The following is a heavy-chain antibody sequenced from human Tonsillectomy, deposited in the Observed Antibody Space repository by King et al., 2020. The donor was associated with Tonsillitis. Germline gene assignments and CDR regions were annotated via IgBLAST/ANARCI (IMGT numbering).Heavy chain of an antibody. D-gene: IGHD3-22*01. J-gene: IGHJ4*02. CDR1: GFSFSNAW. CDR2: IKSKTDGGTT. Sequence: VQLVESGGNLVKPGGSLRLSCAASGFSFSNAWMNWVRQAPGKGLEWVGRIKSKTDGGTTDYAAPVKGRFTISRDDSKNTLYLQMNSLKTEDTAVYYFTTALGIPYSYWMDYWGQGALVTV. V-gene: IGHV3-15*07. CDR3: TTALGIPYSYWMDY.